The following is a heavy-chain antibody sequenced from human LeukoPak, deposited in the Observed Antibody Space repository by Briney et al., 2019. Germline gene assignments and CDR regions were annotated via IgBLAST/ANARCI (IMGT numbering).Heavy chain of an antibody. Sequence: GGSLRLSCAASGFTFSSYGMSWVRQAPGKGLEWVSRINSDGSSTSYADSVKGRFTISRDNAKNTLYLQMNSLRAEDTAVYYCARDGGAADFDYWGQGTLVTVSS. CDR1: GFTFSSYG. J-gene: IGHJ4*02. CDR2: INSDGSST. V-gene: IGHV3-74*01. CDR3: ARDGGAADFDY. D-gene: IGHD6-13*01.